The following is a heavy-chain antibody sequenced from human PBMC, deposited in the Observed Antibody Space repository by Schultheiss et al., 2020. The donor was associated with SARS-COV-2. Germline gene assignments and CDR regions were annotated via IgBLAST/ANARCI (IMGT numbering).Heavy chain of an antibody. CDR2: IYYSGST. Sequence: SETLSLTCTVSGGSISSGDYYWSWIRQPPGKGLEWIGYIYYSGSTYYNPSLKSRVTISVDTSKNQFSLKLSSVTAADTAVYYCARDGSRYSSGWGFDYWGQGTLVTVSS. J-gene: IGHJ4*02. CDR3: ARDGSRYSSGWGFDY. CDR1: GGSISSGDYY. V-gene: IGHV4-30-4*02. D-gene: IGHD6-19*01.